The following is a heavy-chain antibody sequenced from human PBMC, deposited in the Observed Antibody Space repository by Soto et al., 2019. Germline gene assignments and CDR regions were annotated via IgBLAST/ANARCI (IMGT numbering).Heavy chain of an antibody. CDR2: IYYSGST. D-gene: IGHD6-13*01. Sequence: QVQLQESGPGLVKPSQTLSLTCTVSGGSISSGDYYWSWIRQPPGKGLEWIGYIYYSGSTYYNPSLKGGVTISVDPSKPQFSLKLSSVTAADTAVYYCARENIAAAGIRGMDVWGQGTTVTVSS. V-gene: IGHV4-30-4*01. CDR1: GGSISSGDYY. CDR3: ARENIAAAGIRGMDV. J-gene: IGHJ6*02.